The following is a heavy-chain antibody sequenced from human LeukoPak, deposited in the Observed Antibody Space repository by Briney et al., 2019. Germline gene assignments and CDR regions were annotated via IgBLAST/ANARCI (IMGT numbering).Heavy chain of an antibody. J-gene: IGHJ5*02. CDR3: ARERTAARNWFDP. CDR1: GYTFTGYY. CDR2: INPNSGGT. Sequence: ASVKVSCKASGYTFTGYYMHWVRQAPGQGLEWMGWINPNSGGTNYAQKFQGRVTMTRDTSISTAYMELSRLSSDDTAVYYCARERTAARNWFDPWGQGTLVTVSS. V-gene: IGHV1-2*02. D-gene: IGHD6-6*01.